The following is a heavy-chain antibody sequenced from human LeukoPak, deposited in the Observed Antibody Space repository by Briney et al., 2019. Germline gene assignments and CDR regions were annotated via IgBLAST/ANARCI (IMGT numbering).Heavy chain of an antibody. V-gene: IGHV3-7*01. D-gene: IGHD6-13*01. CDR3: ARDPLYNRSWHDS. J-gene: IGHJ5*01. CDR2: IKQDGSEK. Sequence: PGGSLRLSCAASGFTISSYAMSWVRQAPGKGLEWVANIKQDGSEKYYVDSVKGRFTISRDNAKNSLFLQMNSLRAEDTAVYYCARDPLYNRSWHDSWGQGTLVTVSS. CDR1: GFTISSYA.